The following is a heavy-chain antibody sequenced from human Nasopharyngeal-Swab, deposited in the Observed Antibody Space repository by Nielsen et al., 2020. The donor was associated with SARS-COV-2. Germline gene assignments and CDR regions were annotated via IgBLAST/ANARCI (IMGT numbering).Heavy chain of an antibody. CDR3: ARGGDILGVYYFDY. CDR2: INPDGDST. V-gene: IGHV3-74*01. Sequence: GGSLRLSCAASGFTFSRYWMHWVRQLPGKGLMWVSRINPDGDSTPHADSVKGRFTTSRDNAKNSFYLQMNSLRAEDTAVYYCARGGDILGVYYFDYWGQGTLVTVSS. J-gene: IGHJ4*02. CDR1: GFTFSRYW. D-gene: IGHD1-26*01.